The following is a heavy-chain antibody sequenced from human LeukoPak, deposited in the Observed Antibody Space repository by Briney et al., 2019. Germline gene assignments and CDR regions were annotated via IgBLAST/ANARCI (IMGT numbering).Heavy chain of an antibody. D-gene: IGHD4/OR15-4a*01. CDR3: ARVGATYPPSDAFDI. CDR2: ISSSTSYT. J-gene: IGHJ3*02. V-gene: IGHV3-11*06. CDR1: RFIFSDYY. Sequence: GGSLGLSCAASRFIFSDYYMSWIRQAPGKGLELISYISSSTSYTNYADSVKGRFTISRDNANNSLYLQMNSLRAEDTAVYYCARVGATYPPSDAFDIWGQGTMVTVSS.